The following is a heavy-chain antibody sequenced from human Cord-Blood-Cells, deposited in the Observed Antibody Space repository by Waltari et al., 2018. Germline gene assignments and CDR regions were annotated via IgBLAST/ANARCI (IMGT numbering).Heavy chain of an antibody. CDR1: GGTFSSFA. CDR2: IIPIFGTA. J-gene: IGHJ4*02. CDR3: ARMARITGTFDY. Sequence: QVQLAQSGAEVKKPGSSVKVSCKASGGTFSSFAISWVRQAPGQGLEWMGGIIPIFGTANYAQKFQGRVTITADESTSTADMELSSLRSEDTAVYYCARMARITGTFDYWGQGTLVTVSS. V-gene: IGHV1-69*01. D-gene: IGHD1-20*01.